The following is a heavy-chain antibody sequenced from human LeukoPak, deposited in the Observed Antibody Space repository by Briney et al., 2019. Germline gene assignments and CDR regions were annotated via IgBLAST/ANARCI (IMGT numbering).Heavy chain of an antibody. D-gene: IGHD4-11*01. J-gene: IGHJ6*03. CDR3: ARGGRMTTVYYYYYMDV. V-gene: IGHV4-59*01. Sequence: SETLSLTCTVSGGSISSYYWSWIRQPPGKGLEWIGYIYYSGSTNYNPSPKSRVTISVDTSKNQFSLKLSSVTAADTAVYYCARGGRMTTVYYYYYMDVWGKGTTVTVSS. CDR2: IYYSGST. CDR1: GGSISSYY.